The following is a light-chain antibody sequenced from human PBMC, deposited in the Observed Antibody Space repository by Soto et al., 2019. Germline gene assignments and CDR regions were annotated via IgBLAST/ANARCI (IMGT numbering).Light chain of an antibody. Sequence: QSVLTQPPSASGNPGQRVTISCSGRSSNIGSNAVNWYQQLPGTAPKLLIYSNNQRPSGVPDRFSGSKSGTSASLAISGLQSEDEADYCCATWDDSLNGVVFGGGTKVTVL. CDR3: ATWDDSLNGVV. CDR2: SNN. J-gene: IGLJ2*01. CDR1: SSNIGSNA. V-gene: IGLV1-44*01.